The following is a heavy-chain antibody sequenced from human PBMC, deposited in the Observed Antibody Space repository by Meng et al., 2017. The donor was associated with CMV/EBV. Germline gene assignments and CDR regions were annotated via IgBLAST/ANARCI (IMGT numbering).Heavy chain of an antibody. D-gene: IGHD1-7*01. CDR1: LSFSDHY. CDR2: IRTKANSYFT. V-gene: IGHV3-72*01. J-gene: IGHJ4*02. CDR3: ARVKLGLGPNKVFDY. Sequence: LSFSDHYIGWVRQAPGEGLEWVARIRTKANSYFTEYAASVKGRFTISRDDSKNSMYLQMNSLKMEDTAVYYCARVKLGLGPNKVFDYWGQGTLVTVSS.